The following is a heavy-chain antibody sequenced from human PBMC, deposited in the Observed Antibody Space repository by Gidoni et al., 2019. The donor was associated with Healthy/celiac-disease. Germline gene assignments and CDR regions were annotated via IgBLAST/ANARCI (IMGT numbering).Heavy chain of an antibody. D-gene: IGHD3-3*01. V-gene: IGHV4-31*03. CDR2: ISYSGST. Sequence: QVQLQESGPGLVKPSQPLSLTCPVSGGSISSGGYYWSWIRQHPGKGLEWIGYISYSGSTYYNPSLKSRVTISVETSKNQFSLKLSSVTAADTAVYYWARDRESDFWSGYETEWGQGTLVTVSS. CDR3: ARDRESDFWSGYETE. J-gene: IGHJ4*02. CDR1: GGSISSGGYY.